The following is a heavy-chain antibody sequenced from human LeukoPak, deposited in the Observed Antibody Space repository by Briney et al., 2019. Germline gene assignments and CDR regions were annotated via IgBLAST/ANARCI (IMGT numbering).Heavy chain of an antibody. Sequence: SGSGGSTYYADSVKGRFTISRDNSKNTLYLQMNSLRAEDTAVYYCAKGEFDYGNHIAAVYWGQGTLVTVSS. J-gene: IGHJ4*02. CDR2: SGSGGST. CDR3: AKGEFDYGNHIAAVY. D-gene: IGHD4-11*01. V-gene: IGHV3-23*01.